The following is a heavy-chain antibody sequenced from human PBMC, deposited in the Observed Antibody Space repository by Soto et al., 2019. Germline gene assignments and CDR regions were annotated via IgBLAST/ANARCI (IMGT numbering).Heavy chain of an antibody. CDR1: VLSSRTYY. V-gene: IGHV4-59*01. Sequence: SQTRSPTGIVSVLSSRTYYWSCIRQPPGKGLEWIGYIYYSGSTNYNPSLKSRVTISVDTSKNQFSLKLSSVTAADTAVYYCAIDNYYDSYNWFDPWGQGTLVTVSS. J-gene: IGHJ5*02. D-gene: IGHD3-22*01. CDR2: IYYSGST. CDR3: AIDNYYDSYNWFDP.